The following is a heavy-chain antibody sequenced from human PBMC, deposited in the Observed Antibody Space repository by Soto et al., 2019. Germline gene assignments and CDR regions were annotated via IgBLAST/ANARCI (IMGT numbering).Heavy chain of an antibody. V-gene: IGHV1-2*06. J-gene: IGHJ6*02. CDR1: EYSLTDYY. CDR2: INPNTGAT. D-gene: IGHD4-17*01. Sequence: ASVKVSCKASEYSLTDYYIHWVRQAAGRGLEWMGRINPNTGATDFAQRFQGRVTMTRDTAISTAYMDLSSLTSDDTAVYYCARESDXRDYHVFPFYGIDVGGQGTTVTVSS. CDR3: ARESDXRDYHVFPFYGIDV.